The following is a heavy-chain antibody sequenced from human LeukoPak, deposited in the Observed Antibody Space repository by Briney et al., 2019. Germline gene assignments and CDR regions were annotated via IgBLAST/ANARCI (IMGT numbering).Heavy chain of an antibody. CDR2: ISVGGGGT. CDR3: ARRFVVLGPGPVLKYSFDY. V-gene: IGHV3-23*01. J-gene: IGHJ4*02. CDR1: GFTFSSYA. Sequence: GGSLRLSCAASGFTFSSYAMSWVRQAPGKGLEWVSSISVGGGGTYYADSVKGRFTISRDNSKNTLYLQMNSLRAEDTAVYYCARRFVVLGPGPVLKYSFDYWGQGTLVTVSS. D-gene: IGHD2-8*01.